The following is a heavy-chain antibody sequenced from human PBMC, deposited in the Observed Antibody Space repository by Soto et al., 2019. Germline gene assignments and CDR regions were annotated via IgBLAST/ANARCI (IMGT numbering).Heavy chain of an antibody. CDR3: ARHPERIAQIGWFDP. CDR1: GFTFSSYT. Sequence: PGGSLRLSCAASGFTFSSYTMSWVRQGPGKGLEWVSGISSSGGSTVYADSVKGRFTISRDNAKNSLYLQMNSLRAEDTAVYYCARHPERIAQIGWFDPWGQGTLVTVSS. CDR2: ISSSGGST. D-gene: IGHD6-13*01. J-gene: IGHJ5*02. V-gene: IGHV3-23*01.